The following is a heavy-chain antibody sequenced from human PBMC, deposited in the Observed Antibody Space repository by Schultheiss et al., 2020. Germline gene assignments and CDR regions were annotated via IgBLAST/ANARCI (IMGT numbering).Heavy chain of an antibody. CDR1: GFSLSTSGVG. Sequence: SGPTLVKPTQTLTLTCTFSGFSLSTSGVGVGWIRQPPGKALEWLALIYWDDDKRYSPSLKSRLTITKDTSKNQVVLTMTNMDPVDTATYYCAHSEGGAARPDLRCWFDPWGQGTLVTVSS. CDR2: IYWDDDK. V-gene: IGHV2-5*02. J-gene: IGHJ5*02. D-gene: IGHD6-6*01. CDR3: AHSEGGAARPDLRCWFDP.